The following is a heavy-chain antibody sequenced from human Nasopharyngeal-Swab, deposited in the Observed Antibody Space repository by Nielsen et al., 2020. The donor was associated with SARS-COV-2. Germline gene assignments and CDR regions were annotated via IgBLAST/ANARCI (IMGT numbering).Heavy chain of an antibody. V-gene: IGHV1-69*13. D-gene: IGHD4-11*01. J-gene: IGHJ6*02. CDR2: IIPIFGTA. CDR1: GGTFSSYA. Sequence: SVKVSCKASGGTFSSYAISWVRQAPGQGLEWMGGIIPIFGTANYAQKFQGRVTITADEPTSTAYMELSSLRSEDTAVYYCARDRQQLDYYYYGMDVWGQGTTVTVSS. CDR3: ARDRQQLDYYYYGMDV.